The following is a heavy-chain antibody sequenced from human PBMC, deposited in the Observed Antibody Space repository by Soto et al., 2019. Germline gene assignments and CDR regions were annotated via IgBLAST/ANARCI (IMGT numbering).Heavy chain of an antibody. CDR1: GFTFSNYW. J-gene: IGHJ2*01. CDR3: ARGIDFYFDL. Sequence: EVQLVASGGDLVQPGGSLSLSCVASGFTFSNYWMHWVRQAPGKGLEWVSRINSDESSRAYADSVKGRFISSRDNDKNSLSLEMNSLRAEDTAVYYCARGIDFYFDLWGRGTLVTVSS. V-gene: IGHV3-74*01. CDR2: INSDESSR.